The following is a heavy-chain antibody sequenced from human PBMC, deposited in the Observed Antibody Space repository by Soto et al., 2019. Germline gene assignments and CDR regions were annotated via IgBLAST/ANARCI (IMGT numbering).Heavy chain of an antibody. CDR2: IYYSGST. V-gene: IGHV4-30-4*01. CDR1: GGSIRSGDCY. CDR3: ARVPPQTLYDSSGYYSFDAFDI. D-gene: IGHD3-22*01. Sequence: PSETLSLTCTVSGGSIRSGDCYWSWIRQPPGKGLEWIGYIYYSGSTYYNPSLKSRVTISVDTSKNQFSLKLSSVTAADTAVYYCARVPPQTLYDSSGYYSFDAFDIWGQGTMVTVSS. J-gene: IGHJ3*02.